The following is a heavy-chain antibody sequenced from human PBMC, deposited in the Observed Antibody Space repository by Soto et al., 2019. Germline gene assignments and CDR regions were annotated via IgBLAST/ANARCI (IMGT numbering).Heavy chain of an antibody. CDR3: ARLGYDFWSGYYEPNYYYYYMDV. J-gene: IGHJ6*03. D-gene: IGHD3-3*01. CDR2: IYYSGST. Sequence: SETLSLTCTVSGGSISSYYWSWIRQPPGKGLEWIGYIYYSGSTNYNPSLKSRVTISVDTSKNQFSLKLSSVTAADTAVYYCARLGYDFWSGYYEPNYYYYYMDVWGKGTTVTVSS. CDR1: GGSISSYY. V-gene: IGHV4-59*08.